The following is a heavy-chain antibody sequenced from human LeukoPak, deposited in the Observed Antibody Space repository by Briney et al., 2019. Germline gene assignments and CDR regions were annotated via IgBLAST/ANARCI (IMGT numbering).Heavy chain of an antibody. Sequence: PSETLSLTCTVSGGSISPFYWSWIRQPAGKGLEWIGYIYYSGSTNYNPSLRSRVTMSVDTSKNQFSLKLTSVTAADTAVYYCAGSAYCSGGSCYTGLPYWGQGTLVTVSS. CDR1: GGSISPFY. J-gene: IGHJ4*02. CDR3: AGSAYCSGGSCYTGLPY. D-gene: IGHD2-15*01. V-gene: IGHV4-59*01. CDR2: IYYSGST.